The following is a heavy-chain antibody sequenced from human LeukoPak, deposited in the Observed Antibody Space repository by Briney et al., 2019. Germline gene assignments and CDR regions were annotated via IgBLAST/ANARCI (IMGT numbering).Heavy chain of an antibody. CDR2: ISSGATTI. CDR3: ARGRSGHY. J-gene: IGHJ4*02. CDR1: GFTFTNYE. V-gene: IGHV3-48*03. Sequence: GRSLRLSCAPSGFTFTNYEMNWVRQAPGKGLEWVSYISSGATTIYYADSVKGRFTISRDNAKSSLYLQMNSLGSEDTAVYYCARGRSGHYWGQGTLVTVSS.